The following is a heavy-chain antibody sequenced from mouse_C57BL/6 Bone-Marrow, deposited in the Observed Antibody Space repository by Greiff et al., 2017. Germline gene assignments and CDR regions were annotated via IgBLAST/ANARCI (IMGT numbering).Heavy chain of an antibody. CDR3: ASITTYFDY. J-gene: IGHJ2*01. CDR1: GFTFSSYG. CDR2: ISSGGSYT. Sequence: EVKLMESGGDLVKPGGSLKLSCAASGFTFSSYGMSWVRQTPDKRLEWVATISSGGSYTYYPDSVKGRFTISRDNAKNTLYLQMSSLKSEDTAMYYCASITTYFDYWGQGTTLTVSS. V-gene: IGHV5-6*01. D-gene: IGHD1-1*01.